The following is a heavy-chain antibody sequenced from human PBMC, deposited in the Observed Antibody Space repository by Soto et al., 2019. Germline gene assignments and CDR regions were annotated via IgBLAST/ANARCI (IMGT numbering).Heavy chain of an antibody. J-gene: IGHJ6*02. Sequence: QLQLQESGSGLVTPSQTLSLTCTVSGGSISRGDYSWSWIRQPPGKGLEWIGYIFHSGKTYYNPSLKSRVTISADRSKNQFSLKMSSVTAADTAVYYCASILTGSRDNYYYYGLDVWGQGTTVTVSS. V-gene: IGHV4-30-2*01. CDR2: IFHSGKT. CDR3: ASILTGSRDNYYYYGLDV. CDR1: GGSISRGDYS. D-gene: IGHD2-8*01.